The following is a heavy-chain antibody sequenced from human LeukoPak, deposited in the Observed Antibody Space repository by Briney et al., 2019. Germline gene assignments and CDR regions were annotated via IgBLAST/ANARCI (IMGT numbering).Heavy chain of an antibody. Sequence: GGSLRLSCAASGFTFSSYGMHWVRQAPGKGLEWVAFIRYDGSNKYYADSVKGRFTISRDNSKNTLYLQMNSLRAEDTAVYYCAKFGRLVPAAIRAVDYWGQGTLVTVSS. J-gene: IGHJ4*02. V-gene: IGHV3-30*02. CDR1: GFTFSSYG. CDR2: IRYDGSNK. CDR3: AKFGRLVPAAIRAVDY. D-gene: IGHD2-2*02.